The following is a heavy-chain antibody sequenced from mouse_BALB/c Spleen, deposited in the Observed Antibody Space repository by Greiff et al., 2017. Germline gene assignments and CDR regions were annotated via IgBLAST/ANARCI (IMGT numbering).Heavy chain of an antibody. CDR1: GDSITSGY. CDR2: ISYSGST. J-gene: IGHJ4*01. Sequence: EVQLQQSGPSLVKPSQTLSLTCSVTGDSITSGYWNWIRKFPGNKLEYMGYISYSGSTYYNPSLKSRISITRDTSKNQYYLQLNSVTTEDTATYYCARLRPPSYYYAMDYWGQGTSVTVSS. D-gene: IGHD1-1*01. CDR3: ARLRPPSYYYAMDY. V-gene: IGHV3-8*02.